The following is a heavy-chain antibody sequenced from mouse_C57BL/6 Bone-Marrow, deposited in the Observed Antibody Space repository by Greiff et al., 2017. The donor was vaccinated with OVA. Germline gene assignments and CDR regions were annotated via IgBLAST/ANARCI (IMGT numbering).Heavy chain of an antibody. V-gene: IGHV1-69*01. CDR3: ARSATTVVYFDY. D-gene: IGHD1-1*01. CDR1: GYTFTSYW. CDR2: IDPSDSYT. Sequence: QVQLQQSGAELVMPGASVKLSCKASGYTFTSYWMHWVKQRPGQGLEWIGEIDPSDSYTNYNQKFKGKSTLTVDKSSSTAYMQLSSLTSEDSAVYYCARSATTVVYFDYWGQGTTLTVSS. J-gene: IGHJ2*01.